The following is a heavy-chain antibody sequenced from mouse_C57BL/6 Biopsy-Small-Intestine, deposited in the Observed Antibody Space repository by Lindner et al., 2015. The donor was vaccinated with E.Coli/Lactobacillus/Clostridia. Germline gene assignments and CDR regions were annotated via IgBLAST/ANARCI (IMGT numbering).Heavy chain of an antibody. D-gene: IGHD2-14*01. CDR2: INPNNGDT. Sequence: SVKVSCKASGYTFTDYYLHWVRPAPGRGLEWMGWINPNNGDTRYVQRFQDRVTMTRDTSISTAYMELSSLRSDDAAVYYCATGYCNSDRCYEFDYWGQGTLVTVSS. V-gene: IGHV1-22*01. J-gene: IGHJ4*01. CDR3: ATGYCNSDRCYEFDY. CDR1: GYTFTDYY.